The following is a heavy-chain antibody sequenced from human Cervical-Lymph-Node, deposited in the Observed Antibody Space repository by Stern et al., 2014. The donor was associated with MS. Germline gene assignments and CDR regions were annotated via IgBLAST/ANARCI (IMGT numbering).Heavy chain of an antibody. CDR3: PRVNPWIDDYYGMDV. J-gene: IGHJ6*02. CDR2: INTNTGNP. Sequence: QLVQSGSELKKPWASVKVSCKASGYTFTSYAMNWVRQAPGQGLEWMGWINTNTGNPTYAPGFTGRVVFSLATSVSTAYLQISSLKAEDTAVYYCPRVNPWIDDYYGMDVWGQGTTVTVSS. D-gene: IGHD5-12*01. CDR1: GYTFTSYA. V-gene: IGHV7-4-1*02.